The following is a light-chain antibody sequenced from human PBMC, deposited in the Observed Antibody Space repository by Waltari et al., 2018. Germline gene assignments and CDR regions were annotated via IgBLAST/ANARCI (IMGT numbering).Light chain of an antibody. J-gene: IGKJ1*01. Sequence: DIQMTQSPSTLSASVGDTVTITCRASQGIGIWLALYQQHPGRGPKLLIYESSILQTGVPSRFSGSGSGTEFTLTIANLQPDDFATYFCHQCNTYSTFGQGTKVEIK. CDR2: ESS. CDR1: QGIGIW. V-gene: IGKV1-5*01. CDR3: HQCNTYST.